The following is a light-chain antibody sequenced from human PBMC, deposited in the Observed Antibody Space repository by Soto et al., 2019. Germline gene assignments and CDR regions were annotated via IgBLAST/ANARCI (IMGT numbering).Light chain of an antibody. V-gene: IGKV3-20*01. CDR1: EIINSGY. Sequence: ENLLTQSPDTLSLSAGERATLFCRASEIINSGYLAWYQQKPGRAPRLLIYGASNRATGIPDRFSGSGSGTDFTLTIARLEPEDFAVYYCQQYADSTRSFGQGTKVDIK. CDR2: GAS. J-gene: IGKJ2*01. CDR3: QQYADSTRS.